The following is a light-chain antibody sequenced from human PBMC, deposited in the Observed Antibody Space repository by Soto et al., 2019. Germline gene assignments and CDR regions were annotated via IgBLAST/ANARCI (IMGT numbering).Light chain of an antibody. V-gene: IGLV2-14*03. CDR1: SSDIGGYND. CDR2: GVY. CDR3: SSHTSSRVI. Sequence: QSFLTQPASVSGSPGQSITISCTGISSDIGGYNDVSWYQQHPGKAPKLMIYGVYSRPSGVSNRFSGSKSGNTASLTISGLHTEDEADYYCSSHTSSRVIFGGGTKVTVL. J-gene: IGLJ2*01.